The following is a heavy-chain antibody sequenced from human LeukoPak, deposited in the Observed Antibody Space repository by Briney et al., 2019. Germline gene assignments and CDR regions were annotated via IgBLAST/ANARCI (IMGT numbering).Heavy chain of an antibody. Sequence: GGSLRLSCAASGFTFSSYGMHWVRQAPGKGLEWVAFIRYDGSNKYYADSVKGRFTISRDNSKNTLYLQMNSLRAEDTAVYYCAKDPFDYYDSSGSPLYFDYWGQGTLVTVSS. CDR1: GFTFSSYG. D-gene: IGHD3-22*01. CDR2: IRYDGSNK. CDR3: AKDPFDYYDSSGSPLYFDY. V-gene: IGHV3-30*02. J-gene: IGHJ4*02.